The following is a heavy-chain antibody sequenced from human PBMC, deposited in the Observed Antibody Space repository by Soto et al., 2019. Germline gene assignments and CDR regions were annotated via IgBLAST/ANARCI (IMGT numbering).Heavy chain of an antibody. CDR3: AKGAVTSILGYFDY. CDR2: ISWNSGTI. CDR1: GFTFDDVA. Sequence: EVHLVESGGGLVQPGRSLRLSCAASGFTFDDVAMHWVRQVPGKGLEWVSSISWNSGTIVYADSVKGRFTISRDSAKNSLYLQMNSLRTEDTALYYCAKGAVTSILGYFDYWGQGTLVTVSS. V-gene: IGHV3-9*01. J-gene: IGHJ4*02. D-gene: IGHD5-12*01.